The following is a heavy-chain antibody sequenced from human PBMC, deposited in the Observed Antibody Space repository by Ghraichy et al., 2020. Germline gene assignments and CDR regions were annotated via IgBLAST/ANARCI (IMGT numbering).Heavy chain of an antibody. D-gene: IGHD3-10*01. V-gene: IGHV3-21*01. Sequence: GGSLRLSCAASGFTFSTYSMNWVRQAPGKGLEWVSSISSSSTYIKYGDSVKGRFTISRDNAKNSLYLQMNSLRTEDTALYYCARDHGSAMTTNSAFDIWGQGTMVTVSS. CDR2: ISSSSTYI. CDR3: ARDHGSAMTTNSAFDI. J-gene: IGHJ3*02. CDR1: GFTFSTYS.